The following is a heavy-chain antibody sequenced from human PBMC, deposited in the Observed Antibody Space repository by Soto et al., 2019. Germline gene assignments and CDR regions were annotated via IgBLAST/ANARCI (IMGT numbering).Heavy chain of an antibody. CDR2: IYSGGST. V-gene: IGHV3-53*01. J-gene: IGHJ3*02. CDR1: GFTVSSNY. CDR3: ARDHRPVAFDI. Sequence: EVSLRLSCAASGFTVSSNYMSWVRQAPGKGLEGVGVIYSGGSTYYADSVKGRFTISRDNSKNTLYLQMNSLRAEVTSFYYCARDHRPVAFDIWGQGTMVTVSS.